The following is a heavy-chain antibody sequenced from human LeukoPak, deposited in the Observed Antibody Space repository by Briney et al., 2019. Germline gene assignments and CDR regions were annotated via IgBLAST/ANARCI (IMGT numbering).Heavy chain of an antibody. CDR1: GLSFSTYG. CDR2: IRQDGCEK. J-gene: IGHJ6*02. D-gene: IGHD3-22*01. V-gene: IGHV3-7*01. Sequence: GGSLRHSCAVSGLSFSTYGLNWVRQAPGKGLEWVANIRQDGCEKYYVDSVKGRFTISRDNAKNSLYLQMNSLRAEDTAVYYCARDPNYYDSSGEYGMDVWGQGTTVTVSS. CDR3: ARDPNYYDSSGEYGMDV.